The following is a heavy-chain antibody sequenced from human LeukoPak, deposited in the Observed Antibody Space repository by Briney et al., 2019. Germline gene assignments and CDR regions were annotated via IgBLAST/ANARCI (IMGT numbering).Heavy chain of an antibody. V-gene: IGHV4-59*08. D-gene: IGHD3-3*02. J-gene: IGHJ4*02. CDR2: IYYSGDT. Sequence: PSETLSLTCTVPGDSISSYYWSWIRQPPGKGLEWIGYIYYSGDTKHNPSLKSRVTISVDTSKNQFSLNLRSVTAADMAVYYCARHRAFTAALDYWGQGTLVTVSS. CDR1: GDSISSYY. CDR3: ARHRAFTAALDY.